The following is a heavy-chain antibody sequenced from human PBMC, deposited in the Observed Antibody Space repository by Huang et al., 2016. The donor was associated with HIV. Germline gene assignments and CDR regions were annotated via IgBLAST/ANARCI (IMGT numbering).Heavy chain of an antibody. V-gene: IGHV7-4-1*02. CDR2: INTQTGNP. CDR1: GYNFTTYA. J-gene: IGHJ4*02. Sequence: QVQLVQSGSELKKPGASVKLSCWASGYNFTTYALNWVRQAPGQGLEWMGWINTQTGNPTYAQGFTGRFVFALDTSVSTSYVQITGLKAEDTAVYYCARRWIQDYWGQGTLVTVSS. D-gene: IGHD5-18*01. CDR3: ARRWIQDY.